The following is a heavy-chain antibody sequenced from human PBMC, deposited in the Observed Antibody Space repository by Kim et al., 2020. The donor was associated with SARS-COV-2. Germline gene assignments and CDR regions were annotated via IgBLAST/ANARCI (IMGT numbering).Heavy chain of an antibody. V-gene: IGHV3-7*01. J-gene: IGHJ3*02. CDR1: GFTFSSYW. CDR3: ARAHWRPLGAFDI. Sequence: GGSLRLSCAASGFTFSSYWMSWVRQAPGKGLEWVANIKQDGSEKYYVDSVKGRFTISRDNAKNSLYLQMNSLRAEDTAVYYCARAHWRPLGAFDIWGQGTMVTVSS. CDR2: IKQDGSEK. D-gene: IGHD1-1*01.